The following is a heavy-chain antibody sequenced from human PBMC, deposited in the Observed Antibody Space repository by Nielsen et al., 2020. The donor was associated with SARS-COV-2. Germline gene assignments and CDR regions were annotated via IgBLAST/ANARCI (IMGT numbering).Heavy chain of an antibody. J-gene: IGHJ4*02. Sequence: GGSLRLSCAASGFTFSSYAMHWVRQAPGKGLEWVAVISYDGSNKYYADSVKGRFTISRDNSKNTLYLQMNSLRAEDTAVYYCARDLGVYSYSDYWGQGTLVTVSS. CDR1: GFTFSSYA. CDR2: ISYDGSNK. CDR3: ARDLGVYSYSDY. D-gene: IGHD5-18*01. V-gene: IGHV3-30-3*01.